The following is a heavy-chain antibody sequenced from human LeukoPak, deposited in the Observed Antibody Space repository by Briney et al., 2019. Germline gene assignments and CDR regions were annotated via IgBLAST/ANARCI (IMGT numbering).Heavy chain of an antibody. Sequence: SVKVSCKASGGTFSSYAISWVRQAPGQGLEWMGGIIPIFGTANYAQKFQGRVTITTDESTSTAYMELSSLRSEDTAVYYCVFSRFSPSSAKSYYYYYYMDVWGKGTTVTVSS. CDR1: GGTFSSYA. V-gene: IGHV1-69*05. CDR2: IIPIFGTA. D-gene: IGHD3-10*01. CDR3: VFSRFSPSSAKSYYYYYYMDV. J-gene: IGHJ6*03.